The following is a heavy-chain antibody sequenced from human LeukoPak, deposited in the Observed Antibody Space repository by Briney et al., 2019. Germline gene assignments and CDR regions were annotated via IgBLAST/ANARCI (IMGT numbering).Heavy chain of an antibody. V-gene: IGHV3-74*01. D-gene: IGHD3-16*01. CDR3: AKASPFWGDIYYFDY. Sequence: GGSLRLSCAASGFTFSSYWMPWVRQAPGKGLVWVSRINSDGSSTSYADSVKGRFTISRDNAKNSLYPQMNSLRAEDTALYYCAKASPFWGDIYYFDYWGQGTLVTVSS. J-gene: IGHJ4*02. CDR2: INSDGSST. CDR1: GFTFSSYW.